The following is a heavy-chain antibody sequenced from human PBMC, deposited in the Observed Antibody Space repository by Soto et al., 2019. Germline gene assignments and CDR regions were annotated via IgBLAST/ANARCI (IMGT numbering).Heavy chain of an antibody. D-gene: IGHD5-12*01. J-gene: IGHJ6*02. V-gene: IGHV5-51*01. CDR1: GYSFTSYW. CDR3: ARLGVATTRYYYYGMEV. Sequence: VDALKISCKRSGYSFTSYWIAWVRQMTGKGMEWMGIIYPGDSDTRYSPSFQGQVTISADKSISTDYLQWSSLKASDTAMYYCARLGVATTRYYYYGMEVWGQGTTVTVSS. CDR2: IYPGDSDT.